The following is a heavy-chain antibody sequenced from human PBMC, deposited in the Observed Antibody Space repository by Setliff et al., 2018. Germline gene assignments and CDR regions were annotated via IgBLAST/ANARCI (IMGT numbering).Heavy chain of an antibody. Sequence: QTGGSLRLSCAVSGFILSSYEMNWVRQAPGKGLEWVSSITTSGSATYYAESVRGRFTISRDNAKNSLYLQMNSLRAEDTAVYYCEGRAVADRGFDIWGQGTTVTVSS. J-gene: IGHJ3*02. CDR1: GFILSSYE. D-gene: IGHD6-19*01. V-gene: IGHV3-48*03. CDR2: ITTSGSAT. CDR3: EGRAVADRGFDI.